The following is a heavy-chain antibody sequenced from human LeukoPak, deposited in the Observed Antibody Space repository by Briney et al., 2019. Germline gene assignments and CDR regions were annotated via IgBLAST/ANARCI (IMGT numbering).Heavy chain of an antibody. J-gene: IGHJ4*02. CDR3: AKRGVVIRGILVIGYHQEAYHYDF. CDR1: GVSLSNYG. CDR2: ISERGGST. Sequence: GGSLRLSCVVSGVSLSNYGMTWVRQAPGKGLEWVSYISERGGSTTYADSVKGRFTISRDTSLNTLYLQMNNLRAEDTAVYFCAKRGVVIRGILVIGYHQEAYHYDFWGQGVMVTVSS. V-gene: IGHV3-23*01. D-gene: IGHD3-10*01.